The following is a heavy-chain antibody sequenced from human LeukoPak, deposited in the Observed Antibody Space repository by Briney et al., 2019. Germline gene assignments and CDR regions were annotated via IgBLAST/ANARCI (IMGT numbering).Heavy chain of an antibody. V-gene: IGHV1-46*01. Sequence: ASVKVSCKASGYTFTSYYMHWVRQAPGQGLEWVGIINPSGGSTSCAQKFQGRVTMTRDTSTSTVYMELSSLRSEDTAVYYCAARITIFVVDIWGQGTMVTVSS. CDR1: GYTFTSYY. CDR2: INPSGGST. D-gene: IGHD3-3*01. CDR3: AARITIFVVDI. J-gene: IGHJ3*02.